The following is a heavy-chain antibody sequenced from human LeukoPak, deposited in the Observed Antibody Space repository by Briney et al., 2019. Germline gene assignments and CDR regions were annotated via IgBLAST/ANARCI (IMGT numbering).Heavy chain of an antibody. CDR2: IKQEGSEK. J-gene: IGHJ4*02. CDR3: ASRNYGGSPLPLDY. D-gene: IGHD4-23*01. CDR1: GFTFINYW. V-gene: IGHV3-7*01. Sequence: GGSLRLSFAVSGFTFINYWMTWVRQTPGKGLEWVASIKQEGSEKYYVDSVKGRFTISRDNAKNSLYLQMHSLRAEHTAVYYCASRNYGGSPLPLDYWGQGALVTVSS.